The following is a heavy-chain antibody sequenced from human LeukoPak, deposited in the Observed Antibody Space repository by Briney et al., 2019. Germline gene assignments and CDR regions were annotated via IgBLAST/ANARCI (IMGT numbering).Heavy chain of an antibody. D-gene: IGHD3-16*01. CDR2: ISSSGTTT. CDR3: ARQPTSGGTVY. Sequence: GGSLRLSCAASGFSLTDYYMTWMRQAPGKGLEWVSYISSSGTTTYYADSVKGRFTISRDIARKSLYLQMNSLRAEDTAVYFCARQPTSGGTVYWGRGTPVTVSS. J-gene: IGHJ4*02. CDR1: GFSLTDYY. V-gene: IGHV3-11*04.